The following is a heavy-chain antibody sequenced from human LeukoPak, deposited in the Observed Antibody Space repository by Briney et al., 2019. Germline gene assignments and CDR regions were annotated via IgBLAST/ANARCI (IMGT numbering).Heavy chain of an antibody. Sequence: SETLSLTCTVSGGSISSYYWSWIRQPPGKGLEWIGYIYYSGSTNYNPSLKSRVTISVDTSKNQFSLKLSSVTAADTAVYYCARDVLYSSTDAFDIWGQGTMVTVSP. CDR1: GGSISSYY. CDR2: IYYSGST. CDR3: ARDVLYSSTDAFDI. D-gene: IGHD6-13*01. J-gene: IGHJ3*02. V-gene: IGHV4-59*01.